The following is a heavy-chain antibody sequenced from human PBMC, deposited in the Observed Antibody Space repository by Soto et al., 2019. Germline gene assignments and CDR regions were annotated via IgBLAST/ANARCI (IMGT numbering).Heavy chain of an antibody. CDR2: ISYDGSNK. V-gene: IGHV3-30-3*01. CDR3: ASHFVNIAAAEPHYYYYGMDV. D-gene: IGHD6-13*01. Sequence: QVQLVESGGGVVQPGRSLRLSCAASGFTFSSYAMHWVRQAPGKGLEWVAVISYDGSNKYYADSVKGRFTISRDNSKNTLYLQMNSLRAEDTAVYYCASHFVNIAAAEPHYYYYGMDVWGQGTTVTVSS. J-gene: IGHJ6*02. CDR1: GFTFSSYA.